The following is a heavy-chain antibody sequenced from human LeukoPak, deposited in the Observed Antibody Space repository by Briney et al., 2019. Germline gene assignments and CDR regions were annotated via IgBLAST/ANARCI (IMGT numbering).Heavy chain of an antibody. V-gene: IGHV1-46*01. Sequence: ASVKVSCKASGYTFTSYYMHWVRQAPGQGLEWMGIINPSGGSTSYAQKFQGRVTMTRDTSTSTVYMELSSLRSEDTAVYYRARDPAVAAGWFDPWGQGTLVTVSS. CDR3: ARDPAVAAGWFDP. J-gene: IGHJ5*02. CDR1: GYTFTSYY. D-gene: IGHD2-15*01. CDR2: INPSGGST.